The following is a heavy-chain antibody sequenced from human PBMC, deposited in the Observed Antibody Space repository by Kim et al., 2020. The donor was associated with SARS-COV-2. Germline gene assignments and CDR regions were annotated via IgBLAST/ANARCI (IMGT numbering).Heavy chain of an antibody. Sequence: GGSLRRSCAASGFTFSDYYMSWIRQAPGKGLEWLSYISSVTNYTNYADSVEGRFTISRDNAKNSLFLQMNSLRAEDTAVYYCARVALGSSSWYWFDPWGQGTLVTVSS. CDR3: ARVALGSSSWYWFDP. CDR2: ISSVTNYT. J-gene: IGHJ5*02. V-gene: IGHV3-11*05. D-gene: IGHD6-13*01. CDR1: GFTFSDYY.